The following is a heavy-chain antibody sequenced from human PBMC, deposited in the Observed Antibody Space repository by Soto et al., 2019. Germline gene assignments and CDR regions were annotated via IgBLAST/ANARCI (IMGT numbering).Heavy chain of an antibody. CDR2: IYHSGST. Sequence: QVQLQESGPGLVKPSGTLSLTCAVSGGSISSSNWWSWVRQPPGKGREWIGGIYHSGSTNYNPSLKSRVTISVDKSKNQFSLKLRSVNVADTAVYYCARDRCSGGSCYSGREWRYFDYWGQGTLVSVSS. V-gene: IGHV4-4*02. J-gene: IGHJ4*02. CDR3: ARDRCSGGSCYSGREWRYFDY. D-gene: IGHD2-15*01. CDR1: GGSISSSNW.